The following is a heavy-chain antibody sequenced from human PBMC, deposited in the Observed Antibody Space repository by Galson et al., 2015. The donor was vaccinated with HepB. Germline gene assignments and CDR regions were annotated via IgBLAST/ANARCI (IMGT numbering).Heavy chain of an antibody. D-gene: IGHD2-15*01. V-gene: IGHV3-30*04. Sequence: SLRLSCAASGFTFKAYAMHWVRQAPGKGLEWVAFLSYDGSQKHYGDSAKGRFTISSDESDHTLYLRMNSLRPEDTAIYYCAREGVVGSAFGFWGQGTLVTVSS. CDR3: AREGVVGSAFGF. J-gene: IGHJ4*02. CDR1: GFTFKAYA. CDR2: LSYDGSQK.